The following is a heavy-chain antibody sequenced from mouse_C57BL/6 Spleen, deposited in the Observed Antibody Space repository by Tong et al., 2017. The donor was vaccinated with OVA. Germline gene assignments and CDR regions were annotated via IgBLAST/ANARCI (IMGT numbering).Heavy chain of an antibody. CDR2: ISDGGSYT. V-gene: IGHV5-4*02. D-gene: IGHD2-14*01. CDR3: ARLSTIGTTGFDY. Sequence: EVQLVESGGGLVKPGGSLKLSCAASGFTFSDYYMYWVRQTPEKRLEWVATISDGGSYTYYPDSVQGRFTISRDNAKNTLYLQMSSLRSEDTAMYDCARLSTIGTTGFDYWGQGTTLTVSS. CDR1: GFTFSDYY. J-gene: IGHJ2*01.